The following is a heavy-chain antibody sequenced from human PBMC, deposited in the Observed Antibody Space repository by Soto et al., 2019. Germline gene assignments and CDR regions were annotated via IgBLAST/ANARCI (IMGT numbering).Heavy chain of an antibody. CDR2: IRQDGNEK. CDR3: ARDSLGTMIAFDP. V-gene: IGHV3-7*01. CDR1: GFTFSSYW. J-gene: IGHJ5*02. Sequence: RRLSCAASGFTFSSYWMSWVRQAPGKGLEWVATIRQDGNEKYYVDSVKGRFTISRDNTKNSLFLQMNNLRAEDTAVYNCARDSLGTMIAFDPWGQGTLVTVSS. D-gene: IGHD3-22*01.